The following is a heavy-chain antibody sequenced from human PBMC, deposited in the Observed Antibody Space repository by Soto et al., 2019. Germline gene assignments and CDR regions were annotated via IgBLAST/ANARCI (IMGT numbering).Heavy chain of an antibody. V-gene: IGHV3-33*01. CDR1: GFTFSSYG. CDR3: ARDESRVVVAATYAFDI. D-gene: IGHD2-15*01. J-gene: IGHJ3*02. CDR2: IWYDGSNK. Sequence: PGGSLRLSCAASGFTFSSYGMHWVRQAPGKGLEWVAVIWYDGSNKYYADSVKGRFTISRDNSKNTLYLQMNSLRAEDTAVYYCARDESRVVVAATYAFDIWGQGTMVTVSS.